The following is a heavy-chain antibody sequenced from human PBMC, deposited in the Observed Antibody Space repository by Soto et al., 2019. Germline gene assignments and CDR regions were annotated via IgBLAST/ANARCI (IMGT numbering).Heavy chain of an antibody. D-gene: IGHD6-6*01. CDR1: GGSFSGYY. CDR3: ARGRVVAARPDDY. CDR2: INHSGST. Sequence: SETLSLTCAVYGGSFSGYYWSWIRQPPGKGLEWIGEINHSGSTNYNPSLKSRVTISVDTSKNQFSLKLSSVTAADTAVYYCARGRVVAARPDDYWGQGTLVTVSS. J-gene: IGHJ4*02. V-gene: IGHV4-34*01.